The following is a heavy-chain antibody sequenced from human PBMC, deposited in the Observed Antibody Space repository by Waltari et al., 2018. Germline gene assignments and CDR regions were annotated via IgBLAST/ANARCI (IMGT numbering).Heavy chain of an antibody. V-gene: IGHV4-4*02. CDR3: ASDRGRGLYLDS. Sequence: WSWGRQSPGKGLEWIGQVHQSGRSNYNPSLESRVTVSMDTSKNQFSLKMTSVTAADTAIYYCASDRGRGLYLDSWGQGTLVTVSP. CDR2: VHQSGRS. D-gene: IGHD2-15*01. J-gene: IGHJ4*02.